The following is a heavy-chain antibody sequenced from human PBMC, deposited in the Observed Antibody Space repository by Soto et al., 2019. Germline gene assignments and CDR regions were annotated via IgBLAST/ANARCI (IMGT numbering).Heavy chain of an antibody. CDR3: ARVGGQSYYGMDV. CDR2: ISVYNGNT. J-gene: IGHJ6*02. Sequence: QAQLVQSGVAVKKPGASVKVSCKASGYTFISYAITWVRQAPGQGLEWMGWISVYNGNTNYAQNLQGRVTMTTDTSTNTAYMEVRSLRSDDAAVYYCARVGGQSYYGMDVWGQGTTVTVSS. CDR1: GYTFISYA. V-gene: IGHV1-18*01.